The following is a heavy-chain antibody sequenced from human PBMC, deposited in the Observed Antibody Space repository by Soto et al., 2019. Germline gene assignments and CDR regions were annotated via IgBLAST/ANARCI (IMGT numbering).Heavy chain of an antibody. CDR2: IWYDGSNK. D-gene: IGHD2-15*01. V-gene: IGHV3-33*01. Sequence: GGSLRLSCAGSGFTFGDSYMSWIRQAPGKGLEWVAVIWYDGSNKYYADSVKGRFTISRDNSKNTLYPQMNSLRAEDTAVYYCASTYSLGAFDIWGQGTMVTVSS. CDR1: GFTFGDSY. J-gene: IGHJ3*02. CDR3: ASTYSLGAFDI.